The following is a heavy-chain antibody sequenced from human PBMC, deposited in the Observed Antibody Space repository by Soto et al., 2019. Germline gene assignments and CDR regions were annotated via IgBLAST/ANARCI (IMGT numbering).Heavy chain of an antibody. CDR1: GGTLSINT. J-gene: IGHJ5*02. CDR2: IIPILGIA. V-gene: IGHV1-69*04. CDR3: ARDIAAAGRWDGFDP. Sequence: SVKVSCKDSGGTLSINTMIWVRQAPEQGLEWMGRIIPILGIANYAQKFQGRVTITADKSTSTAYMELSSLRSEDTAVYYCARDIAAAGRWDGFDPWGQGTLVTVSS. D-gene: IGHD6-13*01.